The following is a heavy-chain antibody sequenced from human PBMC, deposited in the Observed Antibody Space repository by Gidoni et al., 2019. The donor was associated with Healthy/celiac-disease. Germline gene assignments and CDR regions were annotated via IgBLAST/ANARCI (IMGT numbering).Heavy chain of an antibody. CDR3: ARHPRYSGPNFDY. V-gene: IGHV4-39*01. D-gene: IGHD5-12*01. Sequence: QLQLQESGPGLVKPSETLSLTCTVPGGSISSSRYYRGWIRQPPGKGLEWIGSIYYSGSTYYNPSLKSRVTISVDTSKNQFSLKLSSVTAADTAVYYCARHPRYSGPNFDYWGQGTLVTVSS. CDR1: GGSISSSRYY. CDR2: IYYSGST. J-gene: IGHJ4*02.